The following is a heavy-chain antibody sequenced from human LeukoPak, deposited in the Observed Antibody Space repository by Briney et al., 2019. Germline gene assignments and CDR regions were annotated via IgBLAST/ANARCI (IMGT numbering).Heavy chain of an antibody. J-gene: IGHJ6*02. CDR1: GYTFTGYY. D-gene: IGHD2-2*01. CDR2: INPNSGGT. CDR3: ARDRGPVVPACMDV. Sequence: ASVTVSCKASGYTFTGYYMHWVRQAPGQGLEGVGWINPNSGGTNHAQKFQGRVPMTRQTSISTAYMELSRLRSDDTPVYYCARDRGPVVPACMDVGGQGPTVPVSS. V-gene: IGHV1-2*02.